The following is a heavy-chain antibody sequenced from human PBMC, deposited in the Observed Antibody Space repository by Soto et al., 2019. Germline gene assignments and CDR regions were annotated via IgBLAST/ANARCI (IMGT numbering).Heavy chain of an antibody. Sequence: AETLSLTCTVSGACFNSSYWGWIRQPPGKGQEWIGYVYDAGATNYNPSLESRVTISPDTSRNQFSLNGRPVTSSDTAVYYCARVIGDWGTYYYYYGMDVSGQGATVTVSS. D-gene: IGHD3-16*01. V-gene: IGHV4-4*08. CDR3: ARVIGDWGTYYYYYGMDV. J-gene: IGHJ6*02. CDR1: GACFNSSY. CDR2: VYDAGAT.